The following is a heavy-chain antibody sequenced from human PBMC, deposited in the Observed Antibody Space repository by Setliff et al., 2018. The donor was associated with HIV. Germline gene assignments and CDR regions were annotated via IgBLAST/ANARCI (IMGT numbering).Heavy chain of an antibody. D-gene: IGHD2-8*02. CDR2: ISGDGTRT. Sequence: GGSLRLSCAASGFSFERHWMHWVRQSPGKGLVWISRISGDGTRTAYADSAKGRFTISRDNAANTLYLQVDGLRGEDSAVYYCVRDRIEGRTVFDTWGLGTLVTVSS. J-gene: IGHJ4*02. CDR1: GFSFERHW. V-gene: IGHV3-74*01. CDR3: VRDRIEGRTVFDT.